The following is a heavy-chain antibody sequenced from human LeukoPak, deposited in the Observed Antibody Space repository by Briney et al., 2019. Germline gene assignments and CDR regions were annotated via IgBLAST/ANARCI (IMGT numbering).Heavy chain of an antibody. J-gene: IGHJ5*02. CDR3: ARGAKSDILTGYYKRENNWFDP. CDR2: INHSGST. D-gene: IGHD3-9*01. CDR1: GGSFSGYY. V-gene: IGHV4-34*01. Sequence: SETLSLTCAVYGGSFSGYYWSWIRQPPGKGLEWIGEINHSGSTNYNPSLKSRVTISVDTSKNQFSLKLSSVTAADTAVYYCARGAKSDILTGYYKRENNWFDPWGQGTLVTVSS.